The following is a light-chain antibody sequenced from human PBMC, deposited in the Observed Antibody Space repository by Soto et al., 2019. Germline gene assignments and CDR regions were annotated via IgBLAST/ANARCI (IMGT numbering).Light chain of an antibody. J-gene: IGLJ2*01. CDR2: DDS. V-gene: IGLV3-21*02. Sequence: SYELTQPPSGSVAPGQTARITCGGNTIGSKSVHWYHQKPGQAPVLVVYDDSDRPSGIPERFSGSNSGNTATLTISRVEAGDEADYYCQVWESSSDHVVFVGGTNLPVL. CDR3: QVWESSSDHVV. CDR1: TIGSKS.